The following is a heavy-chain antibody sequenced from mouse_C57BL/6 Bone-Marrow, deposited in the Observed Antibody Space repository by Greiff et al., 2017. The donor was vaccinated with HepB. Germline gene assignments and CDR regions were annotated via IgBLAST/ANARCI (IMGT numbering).Heavy chain of an antibody. V-gene: IGHV1-52*01. D-gene: IGHD2-4*01. CDR3: ARGRLPYYAMGY. CDR2: IDPSDSET. Sequence: QVQLKQPGAELVRPGSSVKLSCKASGYTFTSYWLHWVKQRPIQGLEWIGNIDPSDSETHYNQKFKDKATLTVDKSSSTAYMQLSSLTSVDSAVYYCARGRLPYYAMGYRGQRDSVTVSP. CDR1: GYTFTSYW. J-gene: IGHJ4*01.